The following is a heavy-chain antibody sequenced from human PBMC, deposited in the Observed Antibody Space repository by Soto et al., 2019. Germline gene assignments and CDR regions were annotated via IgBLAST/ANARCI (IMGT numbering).Heavy chain of an antibody. CDR1: GFTFSNYG. CDR3: ARDIESVTAKHFFYYYAMDV. D-gene: IGHD2-8*01. J-gene: IGHJ6*02. Sequence: ASVKVSCKASGFTFSNYGLNWVRQAPGQGLEWMGWVSANNGHTNYAQNLQGRVSMTTDASTSTAYMELRGLTFDDTAVYYCARDIESVTAKHFFYYYAMDVWGQGTTVTVSS. V-gene: IGHV1-18*01. CDR2: VSANNGHT.